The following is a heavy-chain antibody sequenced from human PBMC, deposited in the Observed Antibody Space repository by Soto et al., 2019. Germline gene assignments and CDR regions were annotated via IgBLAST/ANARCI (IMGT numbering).Heavy chain of an antibody. Sequence: LRLSCAASGFTFSDYYMSWIRQAPGKGLEWVSYISSSGSTIYYADSVKGRFTISRDNAKNSLYLQMNSLRAEDTAVYYCARETGTTSKDWFDPWGQGTLVTVSS. CDR2: ISSSGSTI. CDR3: ARETGTTSKDWFDP. D-gene: IGHD1-1*01. CDR1: GFTFSDYY. J-gene: IGHJ5*02. V-gene: IGHV3-11*01.